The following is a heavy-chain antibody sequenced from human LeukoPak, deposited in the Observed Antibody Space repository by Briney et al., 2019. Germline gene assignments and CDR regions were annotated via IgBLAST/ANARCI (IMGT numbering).Heavy chain of an antibody. V-gene: IGHV4-30-4*01. Sequence: SETLSLTCTVSGGSISSGDYYWSWIRQPPGKGLEWIGYIYYSGSTYYNPSLKSRVTMSVDTSKNQFSLKLSSVTAADTAVYYCAREATVRNNFDYWGQGTLVTVSS. CDR2: IYYSGST. D-gene: IGHD4-17*01. CDR3: AREATVRNNFDY. CDR1: GGSISSGDYY. J-gene: IGHJ4*02.